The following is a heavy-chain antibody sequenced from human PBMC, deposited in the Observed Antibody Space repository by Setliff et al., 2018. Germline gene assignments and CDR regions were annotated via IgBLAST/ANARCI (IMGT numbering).Heavy chain of an antibody. J-gene: IGHJ3*02. V-gene: IGHV5-51*01. CDR1: GYSFTSYW. Sequence: GESLKISCKGSGYSFTSYWIGWVRQTPGKGLEWMGIIYPGDSDTRYSPSFQGRVTISADKSISTAYLQWSSLKASDTAMYYCARQYPYYHDSSGYFSPLDDGFDIWGQGTMVTVSS. D-gene: IGHD3-22*01. CDR2: IYPGDSDT. CDR3: ARQYPYYHDSSGYFSPLDDGFDI.